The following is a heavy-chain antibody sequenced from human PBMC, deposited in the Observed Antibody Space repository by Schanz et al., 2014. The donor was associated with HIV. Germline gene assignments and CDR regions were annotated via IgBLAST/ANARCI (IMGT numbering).Heavy chain of an antibody. CDR1: GFTFRDSV. Sequence: EVQLLESGGNLVHPGGSLRLSCAASGFTFRDSVVSWVRQAPGKGLEWIASISSTSTYRFYAGSVKGRFTISRDNSKSTLYLQMNSLRVEYTAVYYCAKDLSSWYGYYYYGMDVWGQGTTVTVSS. D-gene: IGHD6-13*01. CDR3: AKDLSSWYGYYYYGMDV. CDR2: ISSTSTYR. J-gene: IGHJ6*02. V-gene: IGHV3-23*01.